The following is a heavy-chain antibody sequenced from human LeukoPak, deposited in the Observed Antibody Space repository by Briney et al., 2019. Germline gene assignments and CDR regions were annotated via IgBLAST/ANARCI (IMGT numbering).Heavy chain of an antibody. CDR2: IWYDGSNK. J-gene: IGHJ3*02. Sequence: PGRSLRLSCGASGFTFSSYGMHWVRQAPGKGLEWVAVIWYDGSNKYYADSVKGRFTISRDNSKNTLYLQMNSLRAEDTAVYYCARQMTPDAFDIWGQGTMVTVSS. CDR1: GFTFSSYG. D-gene: IGHD2-15*01. CDR3: ARQMTPDAFDI. V-gene: IGHV3-33*01.